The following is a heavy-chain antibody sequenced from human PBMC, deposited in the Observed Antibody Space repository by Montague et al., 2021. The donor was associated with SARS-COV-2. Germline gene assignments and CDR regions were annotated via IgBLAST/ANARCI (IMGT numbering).Heavy chain of an antibody. V-gene: IGHV4-61*03. CDR3: AREVVGVKTNWLDT. D-gene: IGHD3-16*01. Sequence: SETLSLTCSVSGVSVTSNNYYWTWIQRPGGKVLECSGYIYFNGNTXSKPSVNGRVTTSIDTSKNHFSLRLTSVTPADTAVYYCAREVVGVKTNWLDTWGQGTVVTVSS. J-gene: IGHJ5*02. CDR2: IYFNGNT. CDR1: GVSVTSNNYY.